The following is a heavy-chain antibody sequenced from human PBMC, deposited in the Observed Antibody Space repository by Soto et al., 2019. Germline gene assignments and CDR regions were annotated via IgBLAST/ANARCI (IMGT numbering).Heavy chain of an antibody. V-gene: IGHV3-23*01. J-gene: IGHJ1*01. CDR2: ISGSGGST. CDR3: AKKHDYGDRIEYFQH. D-gene: IGHD4-17*01. Sequence: GGSLRLSCAASGFTFSSYAMSWVRQAPGKGLEWVSAISGSGGSTYYADSVKGRFTISRDNSKNTLYLQMNSLRAEDTAVYYCAKKHDYGDRIEYFQHWGQGTLVTVSS. CDR1: GFTFSSYA.